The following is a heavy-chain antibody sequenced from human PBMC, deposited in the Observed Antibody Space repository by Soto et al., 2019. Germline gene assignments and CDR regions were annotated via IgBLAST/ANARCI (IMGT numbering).Heavy chain of an antibody. CDR2: ISAYNGNT. Sequence: ASVKVSCKASGYTFTSYGISWVRQAPGQGLEWMGWISAYNGNTNYAQKLQGRVTMTTDTSTSTAYMELRSLRSDDTAVYYCARDPRLHCSSTSCYFVAFGGDVFDIWGQGTMVTVSS. CDR1: GYTFTSYG. CDR3: ARDPRLHCSSTSCYFVAFGGDVFDI. V-gene: IGHV1-18*01. D-gene: IGHD2-2*01. J-gene: IGHJ3*02.